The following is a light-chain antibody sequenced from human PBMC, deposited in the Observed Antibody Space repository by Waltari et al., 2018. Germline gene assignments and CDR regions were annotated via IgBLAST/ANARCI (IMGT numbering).Light chain of an antibody. CDR3: QQSATSPWT. CDR1: ESISTW. J-gene: IGKJ1*01. Sequence: DIQMTQSPSTLSASVGDTVTFTCRASESISTWLAWYQQRPGKAPKLLIYKASYLETGVPSRFSGSGSGTEFILTISSLRPDDFGTYYCQQSATSPWTFGQGTRVEIK. V-gene: IGKV1-5*03. CDR2: KAS.